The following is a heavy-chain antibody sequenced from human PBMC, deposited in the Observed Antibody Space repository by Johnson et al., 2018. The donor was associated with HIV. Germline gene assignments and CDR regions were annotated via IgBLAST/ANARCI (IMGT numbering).Heavy chain of an antibody. J-gene: IGHJ3*02. Sequence: QVQLVESGGGVVQPGGSLRLSCAASGFTFSSYGMHWVRQAPGKGLEWVSVVYSGGSTYYADSVKGRFTVSRDNSKNTVYLQMNSLRDEDTAVYYCAKIWGDIAATGDAFDIWGQGTMVTVSS. CDR3: AKIWGDIAATGDAFDI. CDR1: GFTFSSYG. V-gene: IGHV3-NL1*01. D-gene: IGHD5-12*01. CDR2: VYSGGST.